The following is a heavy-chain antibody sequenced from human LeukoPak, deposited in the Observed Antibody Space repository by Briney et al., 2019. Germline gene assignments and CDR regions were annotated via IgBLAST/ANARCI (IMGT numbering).Heavy chain of an antibody. CDR1: GYTFNTYY. CDR3: ASRFDRGYSYYFDY. Sequence: ASVKVSCKASGYTFNTYYIHWVRQAPGQGLEWMGLINVNGGNTYYAQKFQGRVTMTRDTSTSTVYMELSSVRSEDTAVYYCASRFDRGYSYYFDYGGQGTLVAV. D-gene: IGHD5-18*01. CDR2: INVNGGNT. V-gene: IGHV1-46*02. J-gene: IGHJ4*02.